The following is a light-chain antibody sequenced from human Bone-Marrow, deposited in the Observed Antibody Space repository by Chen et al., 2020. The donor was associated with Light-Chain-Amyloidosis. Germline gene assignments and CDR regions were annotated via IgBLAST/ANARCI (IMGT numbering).Light chain of an antibody. CDR3: QQYGTSPLT. V-gene: IGKV3-20*01. CDR2: GSS. Sequence: EIVLTHSPGTLSMSPGEGANLSCRASQTISSKYLTWYQPKFGQAPRLLIYGSSSRATGNLDRFTRSGSGTDFTLTINRLVLEDFAMYYCQQYGTSPLTFGGGTKVEIK. CDR1: QTISSKY. J-gene: IGKJ4*01.